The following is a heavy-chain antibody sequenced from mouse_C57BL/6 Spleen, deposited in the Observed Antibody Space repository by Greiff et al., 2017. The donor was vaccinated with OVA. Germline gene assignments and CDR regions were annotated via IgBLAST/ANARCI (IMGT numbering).Heavy chain of an antibody. CDR1: GYTFTSYW. D-gene: IGHD1-1*01. CDR2: INPSNGGT. CDR3: AIYGSSWAWFAY. J-gene: IGHJ3*01. V-gene: IGHV1-53*01. Sequence: QVQLKQPGTELVKPGASVKLSCKASGYTFTSYWMHWVKQRPGQGLEWIGNINPSNGGTNYNEKFKSKATLTVDKSSSTAYMQLSSLTSEDSAVYYCAIYGSSWAWFAYWGQGTLVTVSA.